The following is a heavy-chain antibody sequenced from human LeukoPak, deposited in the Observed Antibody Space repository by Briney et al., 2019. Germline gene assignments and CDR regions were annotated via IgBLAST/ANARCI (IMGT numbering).Heavy chain of an antibody. CDR3: AREPQYYDILTGYYYYGMDV. D-gene: IGHD3-9*01. CDR2: ISSSSSYT. J-gene: IGHJ6*04. CDR1: GFTFSDYY. Sequence: GGSLRLPCAASGFTFSDYYMSWIRQAPGKGLEWVSYISSSSSYTNYADSVKGRFTISRDNAKNSLYLQMNSLRAEDTAVYYCAREPQYYDILTGYYYYGMDVWGKGTTVTVSS. V-gene: IGHV3-11*06.